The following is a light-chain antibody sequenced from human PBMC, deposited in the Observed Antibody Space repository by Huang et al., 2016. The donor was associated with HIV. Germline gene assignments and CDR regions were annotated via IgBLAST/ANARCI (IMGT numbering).Light chain of an antibody. V-gene: IGKV1-12*01. Sequence: DIQMTQSPSSVSASVGGRISFTCRVSQDINRWLAWYQQKPGKAPKLLVYAASTLQGGVPSRFSGRGSGTGFTLTINNLQPEDFATYFCQQAVSFPLTFGGGTKVEIK. CDR3: QQAVSFPLT. J-gene: IGKJ4*01. CDR2: AAS. CDR1: QDINRW.